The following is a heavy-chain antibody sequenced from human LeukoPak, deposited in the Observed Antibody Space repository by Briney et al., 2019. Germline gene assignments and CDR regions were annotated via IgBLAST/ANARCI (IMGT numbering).Heavy chain of an antibody. V-gene: IGHV4-38-2*02. CDR1: GYSISSGYY. CDR2: IYQSGKT. Sequence: PSETLSLTCSVSGYSISSGYYWGWIRQPPGKGLEWMGIIYQSGKTYCNPSLESRVTISVDTSKNQFSQKMNSMTAADTAMYYCARGLPGGQLSRYDYWGQGTLVTVSS. D-gene: IGHD6-13*01. CDR3: ARGLPGGQLSRYDY. J-gene: IGHJ4*02.